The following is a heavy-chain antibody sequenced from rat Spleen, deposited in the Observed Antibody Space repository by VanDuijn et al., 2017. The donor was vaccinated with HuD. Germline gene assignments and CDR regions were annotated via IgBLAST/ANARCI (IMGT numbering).Heavy chain of an antibody. D-gene: IGHD1-4*01. CDR1: GFTFISYL. CDR3: ARNDYPGITGVMDA. Sequence: VQLVDSGGGLVQPGKSLKLSCSASGFTFISYLMHWIRQAPGKGLDWVAYFSSSSGTVYADAVKGRFTISRDNAKNTLYLQLNSLRSEDTAIYYCARNDYPGITGVMDAWGQGASVTVSS. J-gene: IGHJ4*01. V-gene: IGHV5-62*01. CDR2: FSSSSGT.